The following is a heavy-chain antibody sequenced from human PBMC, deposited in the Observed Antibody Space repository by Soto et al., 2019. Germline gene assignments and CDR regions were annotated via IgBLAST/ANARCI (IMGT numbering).Heavy chain of an antibody. J-gene: IGHJ6*02. CDR1: GFTFSAYA. CDR3: ARDFPTGAGTGYYGMDV. Sequence: GGSLRLSCAASGFTFSAYAMHWVRQAPGRGLEWVAVISYEGSLKNYADSVKGRFTISRDNSKNTLYLQMNSLRDEDTAVYYCARDFPTGAGTGYYGMDVWGQGTTVTVSS. V-gene: IGHV3-30*04. CDR2: ISYEGSLK. D-gene: IGHD6-19*01.